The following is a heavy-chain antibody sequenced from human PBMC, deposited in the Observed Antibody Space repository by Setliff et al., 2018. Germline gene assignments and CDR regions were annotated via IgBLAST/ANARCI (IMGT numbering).Heavy chain of an antibody. CDR1: GDSINTPTYH. J-gene: IGHJ5*02. V-gene: IGHV4-39*01. D-gene: IGHD2-2*01. CDR2: IYYTGIT. CDR3: VRTFNGSPADR. Sequence: SETLSLTCTVSGDSINTPTYHWGWVRQPPGKGLEWIGLIYYTGITYYNPSLKSRVTISEDMSENQISLKLNPVTAADTAVYYCVRTFNGSPADRWGQGTLVTLL.